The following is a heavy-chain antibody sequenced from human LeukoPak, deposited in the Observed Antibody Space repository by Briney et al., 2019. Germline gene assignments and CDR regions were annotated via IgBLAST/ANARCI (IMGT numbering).Heavy chain of an antibody. Sequence: ASVKVSCKASGYTFPSYFMHWVRQAPGQGLEWMGIINPTGGSTTYAQKFQGRVTMTRDTSTSTVYMELSGLRSEDTAVYYCASTYCSGGSCYSGYYYYYGMDVWGQGTTVTVSS. CDR3: ASTYCSGGSCYSGYYYYYGMDV. V-gene: IGHV1-46*01. J-gene: IGHJ6*02. CDR1: GYTFPSYF. D-gene: IGHD2-15*01. CDR2: INPTGGST.